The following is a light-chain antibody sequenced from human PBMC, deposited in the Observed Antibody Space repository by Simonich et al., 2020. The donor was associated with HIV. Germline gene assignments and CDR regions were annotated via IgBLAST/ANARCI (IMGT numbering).Light chain of an antibody. Sequence: EIVMTQSPDSLAVSLGERATINCKSSQSVLYSSNNKNDLAWYQQKPGHPPNLLIYWASTRESGVPDRFSASGSGTDFTLTISSLQAEDVAIYYCQQYYSTPPTFGQGTKVEIK. CDR3: QQYYSTPPT. J-gene: IGKJ1*01. CDR1: QSVLYSSNNKND. V-gene: IGKV4-1*01. CDR2: WAS.